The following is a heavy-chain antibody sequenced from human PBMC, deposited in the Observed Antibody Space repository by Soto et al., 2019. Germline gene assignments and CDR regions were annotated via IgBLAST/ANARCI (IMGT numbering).Heavy chain of an antibody. CDR3: ARLSGYDPAGAADK. CDR1: GASVSSAEHY. Sequence: QVQLQESGPGLVKASQTLSLTCTLSGASVSSAEHYWSWIRQPPGKGLEWIGYTYYSGVSYYNAALQRRVSISVDTSQNQFSLKLTSVTAADTAVYYCARLSGYDPAGAADKWGPGILVSVSS. J-gene: IGHJ4*02. V-gene: IGHV4-30-4*01. D-gene: IGHD5-12*01. CDR2: TYYSGVS.